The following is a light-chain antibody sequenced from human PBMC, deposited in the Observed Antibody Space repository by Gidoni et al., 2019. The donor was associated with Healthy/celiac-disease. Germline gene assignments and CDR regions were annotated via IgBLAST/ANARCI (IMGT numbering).Light chain of an antibody. CDR2: WAS. CDR3: QQYYSTPPT. Sequence: DSVMTQSPDSLAVSLGERATINCKYSQSFLYSSNNKNYLAWYQQKPGQPPKLLIYWASTRESGVPDRFSGSGSGTDFTLTISSLQAEDGAVYYCQQYYSTPPTFGQGTKVEIK. V-gene: IGKV4-1*01. CDR1: QSFLYSSNNKNY. J-gene: IGKJ1*01.